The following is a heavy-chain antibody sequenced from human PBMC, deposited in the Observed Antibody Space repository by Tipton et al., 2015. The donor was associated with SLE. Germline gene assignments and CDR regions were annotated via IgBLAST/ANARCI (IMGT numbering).Heavy chain of an antibody. Sequence: TLSLTCAVSGDSIRRAGYSWSWIRQPPGKGLEWIGYIYHNGSPYYNPSLKSRVTISVDWSTSQFSLILSAVTAADTALYYCARASGGPGGNYGDDFWGQGTLVTVSS. CDR3: ARASGGPGGNYGDDF. CDR1: GDSIRRAGYS. J-gene: IGHJ4*02. D-gene: IGHD1-26*01. V-gene: IGHV4-30-2*01. CDR2: IYHNGSP.